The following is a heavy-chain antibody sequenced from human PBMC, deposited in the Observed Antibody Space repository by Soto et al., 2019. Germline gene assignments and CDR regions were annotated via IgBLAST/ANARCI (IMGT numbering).Heavy chain of an antibody. CDR3: ARHPAYYYDSSGPNHYYYYYGMDV. CDR2: IYPGDSDT. CDR1: GYSFTSYW. Sequence: PGESLKISCKGSGYSFTSYWIGWVRQMPGKGLEWMGIIYPGDSDTRYSPSFQGQVTISADKSISTAYLQWSSLKASDTAMYYCARHPAYYYDSSGPNHYYYYYGMDVWGQGTTVTVSS. D-gene: IGHD3-22*01. J-gene: IGHJ6*02. V-gene: IGHV5-51*01.